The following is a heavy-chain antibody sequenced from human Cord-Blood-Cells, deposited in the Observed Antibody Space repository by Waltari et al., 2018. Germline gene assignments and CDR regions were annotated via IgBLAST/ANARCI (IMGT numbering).Heavy chain of an antibody. J-gene: IGHJ3*02. CDR3: ARRNFWSGYHAFDI. CDR1: GFTFSSYT. D-gene: IGHD3-3*01. Sequence: EVQLVESGGGLVKPGGYLRLSCAASGFTFSSYTMNWVRQAPGKGLEWVSSISSSSSYIYYADSVKGRFTISRDNAKNSLYLQMNSLRAEDTAVYYCARRNFWSGYHAFDIWGQGTMVTVSS. V-gene: IGHV3-21*01. CDR2: ISSSSSYI.